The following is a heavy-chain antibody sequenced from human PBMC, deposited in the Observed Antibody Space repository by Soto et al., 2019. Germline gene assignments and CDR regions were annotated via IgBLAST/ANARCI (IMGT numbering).Heavy chain of an antibody. J-gene: IGHJ5*01. CDR2: IYYNGTT. D-gene: IGHD3-16*01. V-gene: IGHV4-59*01. Sequence: SETLSLTCTVSGGSISHYYWSWIRQPPGKGLEWIAYIYYNGTTNSNSSLKGRVTISLDMSKSQFSLKLTSVTAADTAVYYCTRGHWALDSWAQGTLVTSPQ. CDR1: GGSISHYY. CDR3: TRGHWALDS.